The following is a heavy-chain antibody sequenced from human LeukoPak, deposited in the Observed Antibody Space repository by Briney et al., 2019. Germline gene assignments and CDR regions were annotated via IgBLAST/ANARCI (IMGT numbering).Heavy chain of an antibody. CDR1: GDSIRSYY. CDR2: MYTSGST. CDR3: ARGLGSKDDAFDI. J-gene: IGHJ3*02. D-gene: IGHD7-27*01. Sequence: SETLSLTCTVSGDSIRSYYWSWIRQPAGKGLEWIGRMYTSGSTNYNPSLKSRVTMSVDTSKNQFSLKLSSVTAADTAVYYCARGLGSKDDAFDIWGQGTVVTVSS. V-gene: IGHV4-4*07.